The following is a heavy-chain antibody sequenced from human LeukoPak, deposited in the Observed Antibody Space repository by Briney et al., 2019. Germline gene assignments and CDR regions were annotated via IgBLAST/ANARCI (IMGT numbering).Heavy chain of an antibody. CDR1: GYTFTNYG. D-gene: IGHD6-19*01. CDR2: ISAYNGDT. V-gene: IGHV1-18*01. J-gene: IGHJ4*02. Sequence: ASVKVSCKASGYTFTNYGFSWVRQAPGEGLEWMGWISAYNGDTKYAQKFQGRVTITTDTSATTVYMELGSLRSDDTAVYYCARDPPYRGVAGTYYFDYWGQGTLVTVSS. CDR3: ARDPPYRGVAGTYYFDY.